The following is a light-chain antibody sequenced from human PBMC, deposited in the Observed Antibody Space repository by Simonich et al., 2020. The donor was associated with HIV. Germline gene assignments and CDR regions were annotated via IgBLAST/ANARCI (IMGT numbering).Light chain of an antibody. CDR2: AAS. CDR3: QQSYSTPIA. CDR1: QSISNY. Sequence: DIQMTQSPSSLSASIGDRVTITCRASQSISNYLNWYQQKEGKAPKLLIYAASSLQSGVPSKFSGSGSGTDFTLTISRLQPEDFGTYYCQQSYSTPIAFGQGTRLEIK. V-gene: IGKV1-39*01. J-gene: IGKJ5*01.